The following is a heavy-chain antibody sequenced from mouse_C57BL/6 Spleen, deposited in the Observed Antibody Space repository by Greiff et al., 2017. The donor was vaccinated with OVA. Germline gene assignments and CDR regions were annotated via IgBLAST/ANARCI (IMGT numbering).Heavy chain of an antibody. CDR3: ARKTPYYGLYYAMDY. Sequence: QVQLQQSDAELVKPGASVKISCKVSGYTFTDHTIHWMKQRPEQGLEWIGDIYPRDGSTKYNEKFKGKATLTADKSSSTAYMQLNSLTSEDSAVYFCARKTPYYGLYYAMDYWGQGTSVTVSS. V-gene: IGHV1-78*01. CDR2: IYPRDGST. J-gene: IGHJ4*01. CDR1: GYTFTDHT. D-gene: IGHD1-2*01.